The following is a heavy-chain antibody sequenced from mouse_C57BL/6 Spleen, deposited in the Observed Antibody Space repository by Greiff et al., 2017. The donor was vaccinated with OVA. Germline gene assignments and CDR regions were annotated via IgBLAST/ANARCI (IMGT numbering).Heavy chain of an antibody. J-gene: IGHJ2*01. V-gene: IGHV5-16*01. CDR2: INYDGSST. Sequence: EVQVVESEGGLVQPGSSMKLSCTASGFTFSDYYMAWVRQVPEKGLEWVANINYDGSSTYYLDSLKSRFIISRDNAKNILYLQMSSLKSEDTATYYCARDHYSNFFDYWGQGTTLTVSS. D-gene: IGHD2-5*01. CDR1: GFTFSDYY. CDR3: ARDHYSNFFDY.